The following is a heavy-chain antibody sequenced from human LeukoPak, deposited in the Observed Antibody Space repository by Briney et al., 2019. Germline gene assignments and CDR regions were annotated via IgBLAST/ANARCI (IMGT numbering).Heavy chain of an antibody. Sequence: SETLSLTCTVSGGSISSGGYYWSWIRQHPGKGLEWIGYIYYSGSTYYKPSLKSRVTISIDTSKNQFSLKLSSVTAADTAVYYCARVVTGPFSSSWLYYYYYYGMDVWGQGTTVTVSS. J-gene: IGHJ6*02. D-gene: IGHD6-13*01. V-gene: IGHV4-31*03. CDR2: IYYSGST. CDR1: GGSISSGGYY. CDR3: ARVVTGPFSSSWLYYYYYYGMDV.